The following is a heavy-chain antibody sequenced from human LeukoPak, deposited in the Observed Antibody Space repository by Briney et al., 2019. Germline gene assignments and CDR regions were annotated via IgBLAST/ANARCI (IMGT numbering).Heavy chain of an antibody. V-gene: IGHV1-18*01. Sequence: EASVKVPCKASGYRFSNFGITWVRQAPGQGLEWMGWTSPYDDNPGYAKKFQGRVTMTTDTSTSTAYMELRSLRPDDTAMYYCAKVDPPIVAGARGDAFEIWGQGTLVTVSS. CDR3: AKVDPPIVAGARGDAFEI. J-gene: IGHJ3*02. CDR2: TSPYDDNP. D-gene: IGHD1-26*01. CDR1: GYRFSNFG.